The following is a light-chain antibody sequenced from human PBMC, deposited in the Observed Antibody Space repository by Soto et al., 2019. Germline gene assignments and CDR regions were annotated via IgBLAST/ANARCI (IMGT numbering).Light chain of an antibody. CDR1: SSDVGGYDY. CDR3: CSYAGSYTFV. V-gene: IGLV2-11*01. CDR2: DVS. Sequence: QPVLTQPRSVSGSPGQSVTISCTGTSSDVGGYDYVSWHQQHPGKAPKVMIYDVSKRPSGVPNRFSGSKSGNTASLTISGLQAEDEADYHCCSYAGSYTFVFGGGTKVTVL. J-gene: IGLJ2*01.